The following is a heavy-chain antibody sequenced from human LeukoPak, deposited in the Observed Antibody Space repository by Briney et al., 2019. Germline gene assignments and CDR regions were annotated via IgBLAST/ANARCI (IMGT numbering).Heavy chain of an antibody. D-gene: IGHD2/OR15-2a*01. Sequence: PGGSLRLSCVVSGFTFSSYAMHWVRQAPGKGLEWVAFISSDGSYKYYADSVKGRITISRDNSKNTLYLQMNSLRAEDTAVYYCVSFYETYWGRGTLVTVSS. J-gene: IGHJ4*02. CDR3: VSFYETY. V-gene: IGHV3-30*04. CDR2: ISSDGSYK. CDR1: GFTFSSYA.